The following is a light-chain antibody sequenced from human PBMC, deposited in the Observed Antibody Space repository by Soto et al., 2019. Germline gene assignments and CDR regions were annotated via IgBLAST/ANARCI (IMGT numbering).Light chain of an antibody. CDR3: SSFTSTNTWV. Sequence: QSALTQPASVSGSPGQSITISCIGTSSDVGKYNYVSWYQQRPGKAPQLMIYEVSNRPSGVSHRFSGSKSGNTASLTISGLQAEDEADYYCSSFTSTNTWVFGGGTKLTVL. CDR2: EVS. J-gene: IGLJ3*02. CDR1: SSDVGKYNY. V-gene: IGLV2-14*01.